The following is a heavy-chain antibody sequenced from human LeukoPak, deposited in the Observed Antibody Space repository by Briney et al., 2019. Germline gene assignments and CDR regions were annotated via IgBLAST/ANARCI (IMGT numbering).Heavy chain of an antibody. CDR2: FDPEDGET. V-gene: IGHV1-24*01. Sequence: KPGASVKVSCKVSGYTLTELSMHWVRQAPGKGLEWMGGFDPEDGETIYAQKFQGRVTMTEDTSTDTAYMELSSLRSEDTAVYYCATDLGGSYLFDYWGQGTLVTVSS. J-gene: IGHJ4*02. D-gene: IGHD1-26*01. CDR1: GYTLTELS. CDR3: ATDLGGSYLFDY.